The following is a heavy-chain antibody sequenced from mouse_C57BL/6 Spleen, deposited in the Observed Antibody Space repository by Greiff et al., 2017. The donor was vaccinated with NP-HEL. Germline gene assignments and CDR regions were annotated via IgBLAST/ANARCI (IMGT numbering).Heavy chain of an antibody. J-gene: IGHJ1*03. D-gene: IGHD1-1*01. V-gene: IGHV5-9-1*02. CDR1: GFTFSSYA. CDR2: ISSGGDYI. CDR3: TREDYYYGSSSWYFDV. Sequence: EVQGVESGEGLVKPGGSLKLSCAASGFTFSSYAMSWVRQTPEKRLEWVAYISSGGDYIYYADTVKGRFTISRDNARNTLYLQMSSLKSEDTAMYYCTREDYYYGSSSWYFDVWGTGTTVTVSS.